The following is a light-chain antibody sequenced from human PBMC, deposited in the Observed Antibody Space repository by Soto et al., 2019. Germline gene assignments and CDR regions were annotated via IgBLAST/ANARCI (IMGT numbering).Light chain of an antibody. Sequence: EVVLTQSPGTLSLSPGERATLSCRASQGISSSYLAWYQQKPGQAPRLLLYAASSRATGIPDRFSGSGSGTDFTLTISRLEPEDFAVYYCQQYSRSSYTFGQATKLEIK. CDR1: QGISSSY. J-gene: IGKJ2*01. V-gene: IGKV3-20*01. CDR2: AAS. CDR3: QQYSRSSYT.